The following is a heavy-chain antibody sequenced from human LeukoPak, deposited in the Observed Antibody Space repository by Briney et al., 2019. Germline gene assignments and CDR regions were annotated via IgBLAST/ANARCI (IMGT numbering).Heavy chain of an antibody. V-gene: IGHV1-2*06. CDR1: GYTFTGYY. Sequence: ASVKVSCKASGYTFTGYYMHWVRQAPGQGLEWMGRINPNSGGTNYAQKFQGRVTMTRDTSTSTAYMELSRLRSDDTAVYYCARDTARLLWFGESLDYFDYWGQGTLVTVSS. J-gene: IGHJ4*02. CDR3: ARDTARLLWFGESLDYFDY. CDR2: INPNSGGT. D-gene: IGHD3-10*01.